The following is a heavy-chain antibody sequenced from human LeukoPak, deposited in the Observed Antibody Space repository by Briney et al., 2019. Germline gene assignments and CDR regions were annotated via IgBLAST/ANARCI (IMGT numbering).Heavy chain of an antibody. V-gene: IGHV3-21*04. CDR1: GFTFDTYS. CDR3: ARDEVAGIDL. J-gene: IGHJ5*02. Sequence: GGSLRLSCAASGFTFDTYSMNWVRPAPGKGLEWVSAITSSSTHIYYTDSAWGRFTISRDNARSSLFLEMNNLRAEDTAMYYCARDEVAGIDLWGEGTLVIVSS. CDR2: ITSSSTHI. D-gene: IGHD6-19*01.